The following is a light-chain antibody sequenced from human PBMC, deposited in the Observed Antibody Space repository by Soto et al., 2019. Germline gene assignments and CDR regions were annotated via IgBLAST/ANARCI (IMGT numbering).Light chain of an antibody. V-gene: IGKV3-20*01. CDR3: EQYGSSPRT. CDR2: GAS. J-gene: IGKJ1*01. Sequence: EIVMTQSPVTLSVSPGERATLSCTASRSISTNFLAWYQQIPGQAPRLLIYGASSRATGIPDRFSGSGSGTEFTLTISRLEPEDFALYYCEQYGSSPRTFGQGTKVDIK. CDR1: RSISTNF.